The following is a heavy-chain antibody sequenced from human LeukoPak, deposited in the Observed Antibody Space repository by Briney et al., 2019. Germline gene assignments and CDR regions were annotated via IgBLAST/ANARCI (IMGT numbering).Heavy chain of an antibody. Sequence: ASVKLSCKVSGYTLTELSMHWVRQAPGKGLEWMGGFDPEDGETIYAQKFQGRVTMTEDTSTDTAYMELSTLRSEDTPVYYCATDLRGWSSGYYSALYYWGQGTLVTVSS. V-gene: IGHV1-24*01. CDR2: FDPEDGET. CDR3: ATDLRGWSSGYYSALYY. J-gene: IGHJ4*02. D-gene: IGHD3-22*01. CDR1: GYTLTELS.